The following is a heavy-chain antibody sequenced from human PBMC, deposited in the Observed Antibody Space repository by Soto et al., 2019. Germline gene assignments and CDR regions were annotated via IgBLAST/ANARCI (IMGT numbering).Heavy chain of an antibody. V-gene: IGHV4-59*08. CDR1: GGSISPYY. Sequence: QVQLQESGPGRVKPSETLSLTCTASGGSISPYYWSWIRQPPGEGMEWLGYIYYSGYTNYNPSLKSRLTRSVDTSKNQFSLRLSSVTAADTAVYFCARLIRDASGSYRLDYWGRGTLVTVSS. CDR3: ARLIRDASGSYRLDY. J-gene: IGHJ4*02. CDR2: IYYSGYT. D-gene: IGHD3-10*01.